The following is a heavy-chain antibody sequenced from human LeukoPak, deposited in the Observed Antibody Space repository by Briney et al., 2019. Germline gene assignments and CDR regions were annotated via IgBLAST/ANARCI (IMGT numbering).Heavy chain of an antibody. CDR3: ARLLIAAATCYYFDY. V-gene: IGHV1-69*04. J-gene: IGHJ4*02. CDR2: IIPILGIA. CDR1: GGTFSSYA. D-gene: IGHD6-13*01. Sequence: SVKVSCKASGGTFSSYAISWVRQAPGQGLEWMGRIIPILGIANYAQKFQGRVTITADKSTSTAYMELSSLRSEDTAVYYCARLLIAAATCYYFDYWGQGTLVTVSS.